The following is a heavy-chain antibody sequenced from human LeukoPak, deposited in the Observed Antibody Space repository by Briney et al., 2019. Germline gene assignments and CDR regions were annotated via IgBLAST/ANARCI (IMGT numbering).Heavy chain of an antibody. D-gene: IGHD4-23*01. CDR2: IYSDGST. CDR3: ARGGGGGNPFDY. V-gene: IGHV3-53*01. CDR1: GITVSNNY. Sequence: GGSLRLSCAVSGITVSNNYMSWVRQAPGKGLAWVSVIYSDGSTYYADSVKGRFTISRDNSKNTLYLQMNSLRAEDTAVYYCARGGGGGNPFDYWGQGTLVTVSS. J-gene: IGHJ4*02.